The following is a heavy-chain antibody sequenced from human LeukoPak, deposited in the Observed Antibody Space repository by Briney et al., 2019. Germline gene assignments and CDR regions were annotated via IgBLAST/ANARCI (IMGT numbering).Heavy chain of an antibody. CDR3: ARARGASSGYYYVDYFDY. CDR2: IYYSGST. CDR1: GGSISSYY. Sequence: SETLSLTCTVSGGSISSYYWSWIRQPPGKGLEWIGYIYYSGSTNYNPSLKSRVTISVDTSKNQFSLKLSSVTAADTAVYYCARARGASSGYYYVDYFDYWGQGTLVTASS. J-gene: IGHJ4*02. D-gene: IGHD3-22*01. V-gene: IGHV4-59*01.